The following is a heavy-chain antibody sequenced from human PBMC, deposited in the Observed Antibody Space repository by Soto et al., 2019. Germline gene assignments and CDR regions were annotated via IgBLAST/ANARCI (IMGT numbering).Heavy chain of an antibody. CDR3: ARVLSFQQQLFRFDP. CDR2: IYHSGST. Sequence: QVQLQESGPGLVKPSGTLSLTCAVSGGSISSSNWWSWVRQPPGKGLEWIGEIYHSGSTNYNPSLKSRVTISVDKSKNHFSLKLSSVPAADTAVYYCARVLSFQQQLFRFDPWGQGTLVTVSS. J-gene: IGHJ5*02. V-gene: IGHV4-4*02. D-gene: IGHD6-13*01. CDR1: GGSISSSNW.